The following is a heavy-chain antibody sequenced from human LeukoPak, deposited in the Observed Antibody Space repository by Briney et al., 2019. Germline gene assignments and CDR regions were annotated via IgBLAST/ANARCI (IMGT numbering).Heavy chain of an antibody. D-gene: IGHD6-13*01. CDR1: RFTFSNFG. J-gene: IGHJ4*02. CDR3: ARDQFGYSSTVGFDY. Sequence: PGGSLRLSCAASRFTFSNFGMHWVRQAPGKGLEWVAVIWYDGSNKYYADSVKGRFAISRDNSKNTLYLQMNSLRAEDTAVYYCARDQFGYSSTVGFDYWGQGTLVTVSS. CDR2: IWYDGSNK. V-gene: IGHV3-33*01.